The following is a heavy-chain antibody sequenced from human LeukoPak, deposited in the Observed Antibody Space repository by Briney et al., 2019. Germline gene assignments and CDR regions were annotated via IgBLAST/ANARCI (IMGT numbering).Heavy chain of an antibody. CDR2: IYYSGST. CDR1: GGSISSSSYY. Sequence: SETLSLACTVSGGSISSSSYYWGWIRQPPGKGLEWIGSIYYSGSTYYNPSLKSRVTISVDSSKNQFSLKLSSVTAADTAVYYCARELWMVRAERFYYMDVWGKGTTVTVSS. CDR3: ARELWMVRAERFYYMDV. J-gene: IGHJ6*03. V-gene: IGHV4-39*07. D-gene: IGHD3-10*01.